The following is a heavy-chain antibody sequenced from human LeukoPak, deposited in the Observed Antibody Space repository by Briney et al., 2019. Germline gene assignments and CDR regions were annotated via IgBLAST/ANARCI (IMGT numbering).Heavy chain of an antibody. CDR3: ARDVRTRHRYYMDV. D-gene: IGHD3-16*02. Sequence: SETLSLTCTVSGGSISSYYWSWIRQPAGKGLEWIGRIYTSGSTNYNPSLKSRVTMSVDTSKNQFSLKLSSVTAADTAVYYCARDVRTRHRYYMDVWGKGTTVTVSS. J-gene: IGHJ6*03. CDR2: IYTSGST. V-gene: IGHV4-4*07. CDR1: GGSISSYY.